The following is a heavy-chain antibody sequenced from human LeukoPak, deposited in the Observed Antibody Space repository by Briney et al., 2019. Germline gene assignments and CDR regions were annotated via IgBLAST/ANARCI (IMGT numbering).Heavy chain of an antibody. CDR2: ISDSGGST. Sequence: PGGSLRLSCAASGFTISGYWMHWVRQAPGKGLEWVSVISDSGGSTYYAGSVKGRFTISRDNSKNTLYLQMNSLRVEDTAIYYCARCPGSSGYQPIDYWGQGTLVTVSS. J-gene: IGHJ4*02. CDR3: ARCPGSSGYQPIDY. V-gene: IGHV3-23*01. CDR1: GFTISGYW. D-gene: IGHD3-22*01.